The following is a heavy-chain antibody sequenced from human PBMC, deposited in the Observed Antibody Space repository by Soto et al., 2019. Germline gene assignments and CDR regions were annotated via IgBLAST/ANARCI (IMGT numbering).Heavy chain of an antibody. Sequence: GGSLRLSCAASGFIFSSFAMSWVRQAPGKGLEWVSTISNNGGSTYSADSVKGRFTISRDNSKNTLYLQMNSLRAEDTAVYCCAKDPDISGWYQTDLDYWGQGTLVTVSS. CDR1: GFIFSSFA. D-gene: IGHD6-19*01. V-gene: IGHV3-23*01. CDR3: AKDPDISGWYQTDLDY. CDR2: ISNNGGST. J-gene: IGHJ4*02.